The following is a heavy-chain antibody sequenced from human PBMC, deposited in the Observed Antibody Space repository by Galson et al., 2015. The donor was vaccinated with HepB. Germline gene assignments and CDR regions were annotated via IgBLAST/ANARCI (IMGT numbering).Heavy chain of an antibody. D-gene: IGHD1-26*01. V-gene: IGHV1-3*01. CDR3: ARDESVGATTECFDY. CDR2: INAGNGNT. Sequence: SVKVSCKASGYTFTSYAMHWVRQAPGQRLEWMGWINAGNGNTKYSQKFQGRVTITRDTSASTAYMELSSLRSEDTAVYYCARDESVGATTECFDYWGQGTLVTVSS. CDR1: GYTFTSYA. J-gene: IGHJ4*02.